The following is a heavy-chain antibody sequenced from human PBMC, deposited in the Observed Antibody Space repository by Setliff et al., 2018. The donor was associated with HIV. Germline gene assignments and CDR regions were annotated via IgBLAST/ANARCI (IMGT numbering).Heavy chain of an antibody. V-gene: IGHV4-4*09. J-gene: IGHJ6*02. CDR3: ARRSIVGSTRGYYYYALDV. Sequence: SETLSLTCTVSGDTDFYWSWIRQSPGKGLEWIGYIHASGKANYNPSLKSRVTMSLDTPKNQVSLKLTSVTAADTAVYYCARRSIVGSTRGYYYYALDVWGQGTTVTVSS. CDR1: GDTDFY. CDR2: IHASGKA. D-gene: IGHD2-21*01.